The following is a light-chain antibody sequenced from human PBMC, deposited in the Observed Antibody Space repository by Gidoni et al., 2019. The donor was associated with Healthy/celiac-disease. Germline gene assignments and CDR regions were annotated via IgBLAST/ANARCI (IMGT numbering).Light chain of an antibody. V-gene: IGLV2-14*03. CDR2: DVS. CDR3: SSYTSSSKV. Sequence: QSALTQPASVSGSPGQPITISCTGTSSDVGGYNYVSWYQQHPGKAPKLMIYDVSNRPSGVSNRFSGSKSGNTASLTISGLQAEDEADYDCSSYTSSSKVFGGGTKLTVL. CDR1: SSDVGGYNY. J-gene: IGLJ2*01.